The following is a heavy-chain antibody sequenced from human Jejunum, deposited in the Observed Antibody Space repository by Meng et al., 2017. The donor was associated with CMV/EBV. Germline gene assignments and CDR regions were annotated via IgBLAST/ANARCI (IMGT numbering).Heavy chain of an antibody. CDR1: GFMFDDYA. CDR2: INWNGDSA. CDR3: AKAIDSYLLRAFDI. D-gene: IGHD3-10*01. Sequence: GFMFDDYAMFWVRQAPGKGLEWVAGINWNGDSASYADSLKGRLTISRDNAKNSLYLQINSLTVEDTALYHCAKAIDSYLLRAFDIWGQGTMVTVSS. V-gene: IGHV3-20*01. J-gene: IGHJ3*02.